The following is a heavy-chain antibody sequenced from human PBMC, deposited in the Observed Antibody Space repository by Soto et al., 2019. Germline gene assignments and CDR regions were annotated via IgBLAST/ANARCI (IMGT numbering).Heavy chain of an antibody. Sequence: SVKVSCKASGGTFSSYAISWVRQAPGQGLEWMGGIIPIFGTANYAQKFQGRVTITADESTSTAYMELSSLRSEDTAVYYCARDAFGYYDSSAIRNWGQGTLVTVSS. CDR2: IIPIFGTA. CDR1: GGTFSSYA. D-gene: IGHD3-22*01. V-gene: IGHV1-69*13. J-gene: IGHJ4*02. CDR3: ARDAFGYYDSSAIRN.